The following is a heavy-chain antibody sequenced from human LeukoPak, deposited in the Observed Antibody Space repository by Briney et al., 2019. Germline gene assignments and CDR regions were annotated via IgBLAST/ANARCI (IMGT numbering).Heavy chain of an antibody. J-gene: IGHJ4*02. D-gene: IGHD1-26*01. CDR2: INPNSGGT. V-gene: IGHV1-2*02. CDR3: ARAKGGSYRFDY. Sequence: ASVKVSCKASGYTFTCYYMHWVRQAPGQGLEWMGWINPNSGGTNYAQKFQGRVTMTRDTSISTAYMELSRLRSDDTAVYYCARAKGGSYRFDYWGQGTLVTVSS. CDR1: GYTFTCYY.